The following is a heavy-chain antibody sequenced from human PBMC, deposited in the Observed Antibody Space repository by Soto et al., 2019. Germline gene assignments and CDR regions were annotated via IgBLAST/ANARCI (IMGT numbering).Heavy chain of an antibody. CDR1: GGTFSSYA. CDR3: ATGYYYDSSGYYYEDFDY. CDR2: IIPIFGTA. Sequence: SVKVSCKASGGTFSSYAISWVRQAPGQGLEWMGGIIPIFGTANYAQKFQGRVTITADESTSTAYMELSSLRSEDTAVYYCATGYYYDSSGYYYEDFDYWGQGTLVTVSS. D-gene: IGHD3-22*01. J-gene: IGHJ4*02. V-gene: IGHV1-69*13.